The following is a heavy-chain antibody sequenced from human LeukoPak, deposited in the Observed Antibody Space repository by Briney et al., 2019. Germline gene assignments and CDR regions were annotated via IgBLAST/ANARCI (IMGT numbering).Heavy chain of an antibody. CDR1: GGSIISYF. V-gene: IGHV4-59*01. Sequence: KASETLSLTCTVSGGSIISYFWSWIRRPPGKGPEWIGYIFDSGTTNYNPSTNYNPSLKSRVTVSLDTSKNHFSLKLSSVTAADTAVYFCARGGVTTIAQYDYWGQGILVTVSS. D-gene: IGHD5-12*01. CDR3: ARGGVTTIAQYDY. CDR2: IFDSGTTNYNPST. J-gene: IGHJ4*02.